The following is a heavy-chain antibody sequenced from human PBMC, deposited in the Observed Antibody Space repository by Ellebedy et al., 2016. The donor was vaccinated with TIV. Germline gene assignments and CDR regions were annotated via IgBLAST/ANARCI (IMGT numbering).Heavy chain of an antibody. D-gene: IGHD3-22*01. CDR2: ISSSHCTI. Sequence: PGGSLRLSCAASGFTIGNQNMTWVRQAPGKGLEWIAYISSSHCTIHYADSVKSRFNISRDNSKNTLYLQMNSLRAEDTAVYYCARDRGTTMTVSDYWGQGTLVTVSS. J-gene: IGHJ4*02. V-gene: IGHV3-48*01. CDR1: GFTIGNQN. CDR3: ARDRGTTMTVSDY.